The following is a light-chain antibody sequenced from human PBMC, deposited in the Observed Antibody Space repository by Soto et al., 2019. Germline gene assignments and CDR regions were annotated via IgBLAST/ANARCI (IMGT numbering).Light chain of an antibody. CDR1: SSDVGGYNY. V-gene: IGLV2-8*01. CDR3: SSYVGSNRGV. CDR2: EVN. J-gene: IGLJ3*02. Sequence: QSALTQPPSASGSPGQSVTISCTGSSSDVGGYNYVSWYQHHPGKAPRLMIYEVNKRPSGVPDRFSGSTSGNTASLTVSGLQAEDEADYYCSSYVGSNRGVFGGGTQLTVL.